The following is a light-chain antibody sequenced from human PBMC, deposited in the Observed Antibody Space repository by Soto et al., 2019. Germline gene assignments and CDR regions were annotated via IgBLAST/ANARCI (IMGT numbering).Light chain of an antibody. Sequence: QSALTQPASVSGSPGQSITISCTGSSTDIGFYDFVSWYQQQPGKAPRLVIYEVSGRPSGISVRFSGSKSGNTASLTISGLQADDEGDYYCCSYTKTTTAYVFGTGTKLTVL. J-gene: IGLJ1*01. CDR2: EVS. CDR3: CSYTKTTTAYV. CDR1: STDIGFYDF. V-gene: IGLV2-14*01.